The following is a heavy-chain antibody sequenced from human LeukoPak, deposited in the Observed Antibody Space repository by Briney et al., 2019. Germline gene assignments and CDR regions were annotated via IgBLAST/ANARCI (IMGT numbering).Heavy chain of an antibody. D-gene: IGHD3-3*01. CDR3: ATDGRAGDFWSGYFPTNWFDP. CDR2: FDPEDGET. J-gene: IGHJ5*02. CDR1: GYTLTELS. Sequence: ASVTVSCKFSGYTLTELSMHWVRQAPGKGREWMGGFDPEDGETIYAQKFQGRVTMTEDTSTDTAYMELSSLRSEDTAVYYCATDGRAGDFWSGYFPTNWFDPWGQGTLVTVSS. V-gene: IGHV1-24*01.